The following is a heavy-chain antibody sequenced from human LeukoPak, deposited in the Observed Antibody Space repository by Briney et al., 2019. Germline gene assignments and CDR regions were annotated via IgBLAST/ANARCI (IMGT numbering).Heavy chain of an antibody. V-gene: IGHV4-59*12. CDR2: IYHSGST. J-gene: IGHJ4*02. CDR3: ARVTPAGAWLGYFDY. D-gene: IGHD6-19*01. CDR1: GGSISSYY. Sequence: SETLSLTCTVSGGSISSYYWSWIRQPPGKGLEWIGYIYHSGSTYYNPSLKSRVTISVDRSKNQFSLKLSSVTAADTAVYYCARVTPAGAWLGYFDYWGQGTLVTVSS.